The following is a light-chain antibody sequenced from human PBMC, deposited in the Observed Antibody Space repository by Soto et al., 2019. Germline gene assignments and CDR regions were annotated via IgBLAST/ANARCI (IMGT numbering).Light chain of an antibody. CDR3: MQALQTRG. CDR1: QSLLHSNGYNY. V-gene: IGKV2-28*01. CDR2: LGS. J-gene: IGKJ3*01. Sequence: DLVMTQSPLSLPVTPGEPASISCRSSQSLLHSNGYNYLDWYLQKPGQSPQLLIYLGSNRASGVPDRFSGSGSGTDFTLKISRVEAEDVGVYYCMQALQTRGFGPGTKVDIK.